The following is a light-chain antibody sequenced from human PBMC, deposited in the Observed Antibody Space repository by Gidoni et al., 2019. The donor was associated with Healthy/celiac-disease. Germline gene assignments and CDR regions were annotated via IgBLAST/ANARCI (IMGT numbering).Light chain of an antibody. J-gene: IGKJ1*01. CDR2: GAS. V-gene: IGKV3-20*01. Sequence: ECVLTQSPGTLSLSPGERANLSCRDSQSVSSSYLAWYQQKPGQAPRLLIYGASSRATGIPDRCSGSGSGTEFTLTSSRLEPEDFAVYYCHQYGSSPWTFGQGTKVEIK. CDR3: HQYGSSPWT. CDR1: QSVSSSY.